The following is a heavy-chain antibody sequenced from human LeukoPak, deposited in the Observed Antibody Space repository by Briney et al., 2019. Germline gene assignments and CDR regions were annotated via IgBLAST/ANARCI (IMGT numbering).Heavy chain of an antibody. CDR1: GGSLSSYY. J-gene: IGHJ4*02. D-gene: IGHD3-22*01. V-gene: IGHV4-59*01. Sequence: SETLSLTCTVSGGSLSSYYWSWIRQSPAKGLEWIGYIYYNGNSNYNPSLKSRVTVSVDTSKNQLSLKMNSVTAADTAVYYCARGPYYYNSDAAYYFDYWGQGALVTVSS. CDR2: IYYNGNS. CDR3: ARGPYYYNSDAAYYFDY.